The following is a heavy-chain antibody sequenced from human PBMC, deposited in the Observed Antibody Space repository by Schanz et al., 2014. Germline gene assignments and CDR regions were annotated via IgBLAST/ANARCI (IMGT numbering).Heavy chain of an antibody. Sequence: QLQLVQSGAEMKKPGASVKVSCKASGYTFTGYYMHWVRQAPGQGLEWMGWINPNSGTTNYAQKFQGWVTMTRDTSISTAYMELSRLKSDDTAVYYCAREVGLYDRGWFDPWGQGTLVTVSS. J-gene: IGHJ5*02. D-gene: IGHD3-22*01. CDR2: INPNSGTT. CDR3: AREVGLYDRGWFDP. V-gene: IGHV1-2*04. CDR1: GYTFTGYY.